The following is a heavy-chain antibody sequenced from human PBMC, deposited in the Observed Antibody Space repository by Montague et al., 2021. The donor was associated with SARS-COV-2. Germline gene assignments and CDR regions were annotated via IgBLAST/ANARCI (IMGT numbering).Heavy chain of an antibody. D-gene: IGHD6-13*01. CDR1: GFTFRSSW. CDR2: INQDGSDK. Sequence: SLRLSCAASGFTFRSSWISWVRQAPGTGLELVANINQDGSDKYYVDSVKGRFTISRDNAKNSLYLQLNSLRAEDTAVYYCARAGQQLARYYYYGMDVWGQGTTVTVSS. J-gene: IGHJ6*02. V-gene: IGHV3-7*03. CDR3: ARAGQQLARYYYYGMDV.